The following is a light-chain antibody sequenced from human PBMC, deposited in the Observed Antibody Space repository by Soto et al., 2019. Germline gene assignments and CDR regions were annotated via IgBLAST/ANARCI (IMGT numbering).Light chain of an antibody. J-gene: IGLJ1*01. CDR2: NVY. CDR3: SAYTVSRTYV. Sequence: QSALTQPASVSGSPGQSITISCTGTSSDVGAYNFVSCHQQHPGKAPKLMIYNVYDRPSGISYRFSGSKSGNTASLTISGLQCEDESDYYCSAYTVSRTYVFGTGTKLTVL. V-gene: IGLV2-14*03. CDR1: SSDVGAYNF.